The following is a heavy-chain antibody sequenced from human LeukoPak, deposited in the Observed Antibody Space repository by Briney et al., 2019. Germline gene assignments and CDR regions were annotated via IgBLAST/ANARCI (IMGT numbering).Heavy chain of an antibody. D-gene: IGHD3-22*01. J-gene: IGHJ1*01. CDR1: GYTFTGYY. Sequence: ASVKVSCKASGYTFTGYYMHWVRQAPGQGLEWMGWINPNSGGTNYAQKFQGRVTMTRDTSISTAYMELSRLRSDDTAVYYCARDYYDSSGYSLPSPSFQHWGQGTLVTVSS. V-gene: IGHV1-2*02. CDR2: INPNSGGT. CDR3: ARDYYDSSGYSLPSPSFQH.